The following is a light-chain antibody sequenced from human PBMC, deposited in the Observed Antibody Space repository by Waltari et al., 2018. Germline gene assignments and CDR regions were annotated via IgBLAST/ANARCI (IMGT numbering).Light chain of an antibody. CDR3: QSFDSSHVV. Sequence: FMLTQPHSVSESPGKTVTISCTRSSGNIATNYVQWYQQRPGSAPTKVIYEDNQRPSGVPDRFSGAIDSSSNSASLIISGLKAEDEADYYCQSFDSSHVVFGGGTKRTVL. J-gene: IGLJ2*01. CDR1: SGNIATNY. CDR2: EDN. V-gene: IGLV6-57*03.